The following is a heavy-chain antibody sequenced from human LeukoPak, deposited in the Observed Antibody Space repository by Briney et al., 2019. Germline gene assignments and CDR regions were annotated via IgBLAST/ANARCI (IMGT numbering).Heavy chain of an antibody. D-gene: IGHD3-3*01. CDR1: GYTFTSYD. J-gene: IGHJ6*02. CDR2: MNPNSGNT. Sequence: ASVKVSCKASGYTFTSYDINWVRQATGQGLEWMGWMNPNSGNTGYAQKFQGRVTMTRNTSISTAYMELRSLRSEDTAVYYCARASSWDAYDFWSGYYPYYYYGMDVWGQGTTVTVSS. V-gene: IGHV1-8*01. CDR3: ARASSWDAYDFWSGYYPYYYYGMDV.